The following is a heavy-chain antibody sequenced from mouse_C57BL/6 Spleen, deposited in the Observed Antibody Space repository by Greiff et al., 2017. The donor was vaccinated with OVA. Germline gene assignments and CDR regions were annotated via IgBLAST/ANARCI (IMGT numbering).Heavy chain of an antibody. Sequence: EVKVEESGPGLVKPSQSLSLTCSVTGYSITSGYYWNWIRQFPGNKLEWMGYISYDGSNNYNPSLKNRISITRDTSKNQFFLKLNSVTTEDTATYYCANGIHFDYWGQGTTLTVSS. D-gene: IGHD2-1*01. CDR2: ISYDGSN. CDR1: GYSITSGYY. CDR3: ANGIHFDY. V-gene: IGHV3-6*01. J-gene: IGHJ2*01.